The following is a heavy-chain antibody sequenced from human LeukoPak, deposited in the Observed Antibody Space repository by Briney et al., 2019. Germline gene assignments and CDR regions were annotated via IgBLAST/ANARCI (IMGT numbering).Heavy chain of an antibody. D-gene: IGHD3-9*01. Sequence: APVKVSCKASGYTFTGYYMHWVRQAPGQGLEWMGWINPNSGGTNYAQKFQGRVTMTRDTSISTAYMELSRLRSDDTAVYYCARVQIRSTGTLRYFDWLPDQYYFDYWGQGTLVTVSS. CDR3: ARVQIRSTGTLRYFDWLPDQYYFDY. CDR1: GYTFTGYY. J-gene: IGHJ4*02. V-gene: IGHV1-2*02. CDR2: INPNSGGT.